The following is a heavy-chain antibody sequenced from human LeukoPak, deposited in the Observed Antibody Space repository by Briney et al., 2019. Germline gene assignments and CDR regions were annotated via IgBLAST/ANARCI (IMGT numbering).Heavy chain of an antibody. CDR1: GFTFSDYS. D-gene: IGHD3-22*01. CDR3: ARGSSGAGYYFDY. CDR2: ISSSRNYK. Sequence: GGSLRLSCAASGFTFSDYSLSWVRQAPGKGLEWVSSISSSRNYKYYSDSVKGRFTISTDNAKYSLDLQMNSLRVEDTALYYCARGSSGAGYYFDYWGLGTLATVSS. J-gene: IGHJ4*02. V-gene: IGHV3-21*01.